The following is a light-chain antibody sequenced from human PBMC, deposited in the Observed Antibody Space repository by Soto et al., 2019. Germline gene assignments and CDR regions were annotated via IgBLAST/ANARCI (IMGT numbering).Light chain of an antibody. V-gene: IGKV1-5*03. Sequence: DIQMTQSPSTLSASVGDRVTITCRASQSISDWLAWYQQKPGKAPKLLIYKASTLKSGVPSRFSGSGSGTEFTLTISSLQPDDFATFYCQHYNTHSPTFGQGTKVDI. CDR3: QHYNTHSPT. J-gene: IGKJ1*01. CDR1: QSISDW. CDR2: KAS.